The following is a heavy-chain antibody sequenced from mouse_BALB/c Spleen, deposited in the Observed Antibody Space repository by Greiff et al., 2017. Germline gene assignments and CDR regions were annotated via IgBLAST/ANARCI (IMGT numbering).Heavy chain of an antibody. D-gene: IGHD2-1*01. CDR3: ARSYGNYRAWFAY. Sequence: ESGPGLVKPSQSLSLTCSVTGYSITSGYYWNWIRQFPGNKLEWMGYISYDGSNNYNPSLKNRISITRDTSKNQFFLKLNSVTTEDTATYYCARSYGNYRAWFAYWGQGTLVTVSA. CDR2: ISYDGSN. V-gene: IGHV3-6*02. J-gene: IGHJ3*01. CDR1: GYSITSGYY.